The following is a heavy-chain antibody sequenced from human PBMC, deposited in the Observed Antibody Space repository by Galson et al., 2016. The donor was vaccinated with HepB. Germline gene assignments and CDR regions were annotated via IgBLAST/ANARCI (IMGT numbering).Heavy chain of an antibody. D-gene: IGHD6-19*01. V-gene: IGHV3-30*04. CDR3: AKDKWVGSGWSWYYFDY. CDR2: VSFDGSNK. J-gene: IGHJ4*02. CDR1: GFTFSTYA. Sequence: SLRLSCAASGFTFSTYAMHWVRQAPGKGLEWVAVVSFDGSNKYYADSVKGRFTISRDNSKNTLYLQMNSLRAEDTAVYYCAKDKWVGSGWSWYYFDYWGQGTLVTVSS.